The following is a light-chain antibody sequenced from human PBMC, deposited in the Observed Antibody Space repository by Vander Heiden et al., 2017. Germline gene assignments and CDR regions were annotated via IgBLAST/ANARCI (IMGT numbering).Light chain of an antibody. CDR3: YSTDSSGNHRV. Sequence: SYELTQPPSVSVSPGQTARITGSGDALPKEYACWYQQKSGQAPALVIYGDTKRPSGIPERFSGSRSGTMATLTISGAQVEDEADYYCYSTDSSGNHRVFGGGTKLTVL. V-gene: IGLV3-10*01. CDR1: ALPKEY. J-gene: IGLJ2*01. CDR2: GDT.